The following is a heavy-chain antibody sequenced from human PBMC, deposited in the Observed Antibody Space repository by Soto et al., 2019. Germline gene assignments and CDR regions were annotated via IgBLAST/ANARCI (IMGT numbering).Heavy chain of an antibody. CDR3: ARLFPHDFWSGSQFDP. J-gene: IGHJ5*02. D-gene: IGHD3-3*01. CDR1: GFTFSSYW. CDR2: IKQDGSEK. V-gene: IGHV3-7*01. Sequence: GGSLRLSCAASGFTFSSYWMSWVRQAPGKGLEWVANIKQDGSEKYYVDSVKGRFTISRDNAKNSLYLQMNSLRAEDTAVYYCARLFPHDFWSGSQFDPWGQGTLVTVSS.